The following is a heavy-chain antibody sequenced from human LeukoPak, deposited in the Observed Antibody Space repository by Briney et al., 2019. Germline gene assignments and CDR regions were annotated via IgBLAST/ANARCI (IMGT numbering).Heavy chain of an antibody. CDR2: ISPKSNSK. CDR3: TTWPSSTSCIRCPGSN. D-gene: IGHD2-2*01. Sequence: GGSLRLSCADSDFTFSTYAMTWVRQAPGKGLEWVSYISPKSNSKYYADSVKGRFTISRDNAKNSLYLQMNSLRAEDTAVYYCTTWPSSTSCIRCPGSNWGQGTLVTVSS. CDR1: DFTFSTYA. V-gene: IGHV3-48*04. J-gene: IGHJ4*02.